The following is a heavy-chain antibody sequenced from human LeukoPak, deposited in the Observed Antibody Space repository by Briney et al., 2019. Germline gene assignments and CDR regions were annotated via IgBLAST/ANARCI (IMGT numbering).Heavy chain of an antibody. V-gene: IGHV3-23*01. CDR2: ISVIGATT. CDR3: AKEDDYNYIDY. Sequence: GGSLRLSCAASGFTFSSYAISWVRQAPGKWLGWVSTISVIGATTYYADSVKGRFTISRDTSKNTLYLQVNKLRAEDTDVYYCAKEDDYNYIDYWGQGNLVTVSS. J-gene: IGHJ4*02. CDR1: GFTFSSYA. D-gene: IGHD5-24*01.